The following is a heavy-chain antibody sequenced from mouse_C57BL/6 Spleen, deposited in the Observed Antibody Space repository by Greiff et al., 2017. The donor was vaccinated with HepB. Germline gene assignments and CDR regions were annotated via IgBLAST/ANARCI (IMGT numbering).Heavy chain of an antibody. J-gene: IGHJ2*01. D-gene: IGHD2-14*01. V-gene: IGHV10-1*01. CDR2: IRSKSNNYAT. CDR1: GFSFNTYA. CDR3: VRDLLEVFDY. Sequence: EVQGVESGGGLVQPKGSLKLSCAASGFSFNTYAMNWVRQAPGKGLEWVARIRSKSNNYATYYADSVKDRFTISRDDSESMLYLQMNNLKTEDTAMYYCVRDLLEVFDYWGQGTTLTVSS.